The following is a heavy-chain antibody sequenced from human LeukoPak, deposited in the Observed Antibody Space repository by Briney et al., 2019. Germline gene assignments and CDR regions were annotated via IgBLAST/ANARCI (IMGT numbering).Heavy chain of an antibody. CDR3: ARGAKYSSGWYGY. CDR1: DDSISNYY. D-gene: IGHD6-19*01. V-gene: IGHV4-59*01. J-gene: IGHJ4*02. Sequence: TSETLSLTCTVSDDSISNYYWSWIRQPPGKGLEWIGYIYYSGIPNYNPSLKSRVTISVDTSKNQFSLKLNSVTAADTAVYYCARGAKYSSGWYGYWGQGTLVTVSS. CDR2: IYYSGIP.